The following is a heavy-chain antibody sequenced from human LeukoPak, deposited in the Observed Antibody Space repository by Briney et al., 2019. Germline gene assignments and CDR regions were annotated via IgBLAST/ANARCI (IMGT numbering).Heavy chain of an antibody. CDR1: GGSISSYY. J-gene: IGHJ5*02. D-gene: IGHD3-22*01. CDR2: IYYSGST. Sequence: PSETLSLTCTVSGGSISSYYWSWIRQPPGKGLEWIGYIYYSGSTNYNPSLKSRVTISVDTSKNQFSLKLSSVTAADTAVYYCARSDDSNAYLNWFDPRGQGTLVTVSS. V-gene: IGHV4-59*01. CDR3: ARSDDSNAYLNWFDP.